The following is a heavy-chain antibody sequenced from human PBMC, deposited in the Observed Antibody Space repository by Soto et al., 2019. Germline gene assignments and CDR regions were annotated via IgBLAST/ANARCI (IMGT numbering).Heavy chain of an antibody. V-gene: IGHV2-5*02. Sequence: QITLKESGPTLVKPTQTLALTCTFSGFSLSAAGVAVGWIRQPPGKALEWLALFYWDDDKRYSPSLKSRVSIMKDTSKNQVVLIMTNMDPVDTATYYCAHTTRRATVTRGVQYYYMDVWGKGTTVTVSS. CDR1: GFSLSAAGVA. CDR2: FYWDDDK. J-gene: IGHJ6*03. D-gene: IGHD4-17*01. CDR3: AHTTRRATVTRGVQYYYMDV.